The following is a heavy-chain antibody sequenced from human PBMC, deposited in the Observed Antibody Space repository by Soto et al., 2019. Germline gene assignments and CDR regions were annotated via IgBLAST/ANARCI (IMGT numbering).Heavy chain of an antibody. Sequence: EVQLVESGGGLVKPGGSLRLSCAASGFTFSSYSMNWVRQAPGKGLEWVLSISSSSSYIYYADSVKGRFTISRDNAKNSLYLQMNSLRAEDTAVYYCARDGRAYDFWSGYSPARYYYYMDVWGKGTTVTVSS. D-gene: IGHD3-3*01. J-gene: IGHJ6*03. CDR1: GFTFSSYS. CDR2: ISSSSSYI. CDR3: ARDGRAYDFWSGYSPARYYYYMDV. V-gene: IGHV3-21*01.